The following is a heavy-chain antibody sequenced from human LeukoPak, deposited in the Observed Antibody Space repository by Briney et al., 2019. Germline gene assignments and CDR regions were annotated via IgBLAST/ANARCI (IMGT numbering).Heavy chain of an antibody. CDR3: AKTRMWNLRLDS. CDR1: GFTFSNNA. J-gene: IGHJ4*02. Sequence: GGSLRLSCAASGFTFSNNAMTWVRRAPGKGLEWVSTVSDDGVATYYADSVKGRFAISRDNSKDTVYLQMGSLRVEDTAVYYCAKTRMWNLRLDSWGQGTLVAVSS. D-gene: IGHD1-1*01. V-gene: IGHV3-23*01. CDR2: VSDDGVAT.